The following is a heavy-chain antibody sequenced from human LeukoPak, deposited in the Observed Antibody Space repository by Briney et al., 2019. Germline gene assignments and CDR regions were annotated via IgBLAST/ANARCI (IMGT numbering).Heavy chain of an antibody. J-gene: IGHJ5*02. V-gene: IGHV3-53*01. CDR3: AKERDSSGWYRLNNWFDP. CDR2: IYSGGST. CDR1: GFTVSSNY. Sequence: GGSLRLSCAASGFTVSSNYMSWVRQAPGKGLEWVSVIYSGGSTYYADSVKGRFTISRDNSENTLYLQMNSLRAEDTAVYYCAKERDSSGWYRLNNWFDPWGQGTLVTVSS. D-gene: IGHD6-19*01.